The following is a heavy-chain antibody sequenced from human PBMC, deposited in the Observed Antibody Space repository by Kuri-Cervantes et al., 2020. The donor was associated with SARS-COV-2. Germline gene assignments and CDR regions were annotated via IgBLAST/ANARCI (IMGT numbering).Heavy chain of an antibody. CDR1: GGTFSSYA. CDR3: ARDRDDFWSGYRVNYYYYGMDV. D-gene: IGHD3-3*01. CDR2: IIPIFGTA. Sequence: SVKVSCKASGGTFSSYAISWVRQAPGQGLEWMGGIIPIFGTANYAQKFQGRVTITADKSTSTAYMELSSLRSEDTAMYYCARDRDDFWSGYRVNYYYYGMDVWGQGTTVTVSS. J-gene: IGHJ6*02. V-gene: IGHV1-69*06.